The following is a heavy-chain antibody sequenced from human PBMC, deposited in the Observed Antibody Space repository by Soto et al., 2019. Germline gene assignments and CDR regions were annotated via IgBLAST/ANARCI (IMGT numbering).Heavy chain of an antibody. CDR1: GGSIYRSGYY. D-gene: IGHD2-15*01. CDR3: GKVLVGATGHTDSDS. V-gene: IGHV4-39*01. Sequence: SETVSLTCTVSGGSIYRSGYYWGWIRQPPGRGLEWIGNIDYNGVTYSNPSLKSRVTISRDTSKNQFSLKLTSVTAADTALYYCGKVLVGATGHTDSDSWGPGTLVTVSS. CDR2: IDYNGVT. J-gene: IGHJ4*02.